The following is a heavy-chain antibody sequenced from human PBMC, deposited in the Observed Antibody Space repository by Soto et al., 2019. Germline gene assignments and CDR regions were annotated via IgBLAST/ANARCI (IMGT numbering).Heavy chain of an antibody. CDR3: ATVRWELHDAFDI. CDR2: IYHSGMT. CDR1: GGSISTGGYY. V-gene: IGHV4-31*03. J-gene: IGHJ3*02. D-gene: IGHD1-26*01. Sequence: QVQLQESGPGLVKPSQSLSLTCTVSGGSISTGGYYWSWIRQHPGRGLEWIGYIYHSGMTFSNPSLQSRVAISIDMSMNKFSLKLSSVTAADTAVYYCATVRWELHDAFDIWGQGTMVSVSS.